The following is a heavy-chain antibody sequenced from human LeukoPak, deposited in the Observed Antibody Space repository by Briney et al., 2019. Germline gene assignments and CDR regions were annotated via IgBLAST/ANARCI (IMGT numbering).Heavy chain of an antibody. Sequence: TGGSLRLSCEASGFIFSNFWMHWVRQAPGKGLVWVSRIKTDGSESSYADSVKGRFTISRDNAKNTLSLQMDSLREDDTAVYFCARDVGPYGASPGGDWGLGTLVTVSS. D-gene: IGHD4/OR15-4a*01. V-gene: IGHV3-74*01. CDR1: GFIFSNFW. CDR2: IKTDGSES. CDR3: ARDVGPYGASPGGD. J-gene: IGHJ4*02.